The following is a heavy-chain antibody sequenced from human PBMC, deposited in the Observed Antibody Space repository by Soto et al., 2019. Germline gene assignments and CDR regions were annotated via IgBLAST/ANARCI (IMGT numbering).Heavy chain of an antibody. CDR2: IKSKTDGGTT. Sequence: EVQLVESGGGLVKHGGSLRLSCAASGFTFNNAWMSWVRQAPGKGLEWVGRIKSKTDGGTTDYAAPVKGRFTISRDDSKNTVYLQMNSLKTEDTAVYYCTTAIVVPRFDPWGQGTLVTVSS. D-gene: IGHD2-2*01. J-gene: IGHJ5*02. CDR3: TTAIVVPRFDP. V-gene: IGHV3-15*01. CDR1: GFTFNNAW.